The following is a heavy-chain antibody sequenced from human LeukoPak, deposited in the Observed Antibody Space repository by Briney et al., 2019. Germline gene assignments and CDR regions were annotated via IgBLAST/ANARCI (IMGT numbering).Heavy chain of an antibody. CDR3: ARASGSYTT. J-gene: IGHJ5*02. Sequence: PGGSLRLSCAASGFTFSSYEMNWVRQAPGKGLEWISYISSSGSTIYYADSVKGRFSISRDNAKNSLYLQMNSLRAEGTAAYYCARASGSYTTWGQGTLVTVSS. V-gene: IGHV3-48*03. CDR2: ISSSGSTI. D-gene: IGHD1-26*01. CDR1: GFTFSSYE.